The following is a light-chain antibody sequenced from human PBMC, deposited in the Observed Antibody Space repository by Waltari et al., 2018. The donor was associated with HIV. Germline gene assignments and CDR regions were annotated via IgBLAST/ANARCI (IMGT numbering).Light chain of an antibody. V-gene: IGKV3D-11*01. J-gene: IGKJ4*01. CDR2: DAS. CDR1: QGVSSY. CDR3: QQRSNWLT. Sequence: EIVLTQSPATLSLSPGERATLSCRASQGVSSYLAWYQQKPGQAPRLLIYDASNRATVIPARFSGSAPGTDFTLTISSLEPEDFAVYYCQQRSNWLTFGGGTKVEIK.